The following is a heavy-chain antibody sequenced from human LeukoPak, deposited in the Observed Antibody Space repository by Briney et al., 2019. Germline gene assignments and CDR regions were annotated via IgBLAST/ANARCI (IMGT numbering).Heavy chain of an antibody. CDR2: IKEDGSEK. Sequence: GGSLRLSCAATGLTFRSYWMTWVRQAPGKEPEWVANIKEDGSEKYYEDSVRGRFTISRDNAKNTLYLDMISLRAEDTAVFYCATDQDHGYFRQWGQGTLVIVSS. CDR3: ATDQDHGYFRQ. CDR1: GLTFRSYW. V-gene: IGHV3-7*01. D-gene: IGHD4-17*01. J-gene: IGHJ1*01.